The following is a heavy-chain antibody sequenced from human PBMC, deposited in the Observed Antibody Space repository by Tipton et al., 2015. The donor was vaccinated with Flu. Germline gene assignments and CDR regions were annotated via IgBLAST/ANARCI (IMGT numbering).Heavy chain of an antibody. D-gene: IGHD5-12*01. CDR2: VSDYGDRT. J-gene: IGHJ4*02. V-gene: IGHV3-23*01. CDR1: GFTFSNYA. Sequence: SLRLSCGASGFTFSNYAMTWVRQTPGNGLEWVSTVSDYGDRTYYSDSAKGRFTIFRDNFKNTLYLQMNSLRAEDTAVYYCAGYSGPANCYSGFDCWGQGALVTVSS. CDR3: AGYSGPANCYSGFDC.